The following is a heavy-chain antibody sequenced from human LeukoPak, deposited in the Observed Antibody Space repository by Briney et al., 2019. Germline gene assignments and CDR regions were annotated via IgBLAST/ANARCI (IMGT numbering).Heavy chain of an antibody. CDR3: ARGGITMVQGVNIANWFDP. V-gene: IGHV4-34*01. D-gene: IGHD3-10*01. J-gene: IGHJ5*02. Sequence: SETLSLTCAVYGGSFSGYYWSWIRQPPGKGLEWIGEINHSGSTNYNPSLKSRVTISVDTSKNQFSLKLSSVTAADTAVYYCARGGITMVQGVNIANWFDPWGQGTLVTVSS. CDR1: GGSFSGYY. CDR2: INHSGST.